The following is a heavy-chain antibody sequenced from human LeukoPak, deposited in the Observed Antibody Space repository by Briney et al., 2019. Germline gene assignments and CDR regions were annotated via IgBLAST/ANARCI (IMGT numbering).Heavy chain of an antibody. V-gene: IGHV3-30-3*01. CDR2: ISYDGSNK. CDR3: ARSNYGDFPSGFYLGYFDY. J-gene: IGHJ4*02. D-gene: IGHD4-17*01. Sequence: GGSLRLSCAASGFTFSSYAMHWVRQAPGKGLEWVAAISYDGSNKYYADSVKGRFTISRDNSKNTLYLQMNSLRAEDMAVYYCARSNYGDFPSGFYLGYFDYWGQGTLVTVSS. CDR1: GFTFSSYA.